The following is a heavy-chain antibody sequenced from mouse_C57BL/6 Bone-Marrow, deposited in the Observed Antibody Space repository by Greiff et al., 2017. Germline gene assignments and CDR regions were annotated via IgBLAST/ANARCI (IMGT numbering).Heavy chain of an antibody. CDR2: ISSGGSYT. CDR1: GFTFSSYG. V-gene: IGHV5-6*01. Sequence: EVNVVESGGDLVKPGGSLKLSCAASGFTFSSYGMSWVRQTPDKRLEWVATISSGGSYTYYPDSVKGRFTISRDNAKNTLYLQMSSLKSEDTAMYYCAGRGMDYWGQGTSVTVSS. CDR3: AGRGMDY. J-gene: IGHJ4*01.